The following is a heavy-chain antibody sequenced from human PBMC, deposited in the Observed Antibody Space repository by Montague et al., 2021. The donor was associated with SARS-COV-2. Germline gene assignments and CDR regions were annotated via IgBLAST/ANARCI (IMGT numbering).Heavy chain of an antibody. CDR3: VRDHPYGGPRGAYDI. CDR2: IYDGGAV. Sequence: SETLSLTCTVSGGSITGYYWSWLRRSPGKGLEWIAYIYDGGAVNYNPSLGSRVTISTDTSKTQLSLKVNSVTAADTAVYYCVRDHPYGGPRGAYDIWGQGTVVTV. J-gene: IGHJ3*02. D-gene: IGHD4-23*01. CDR1: GGSITGYY. V-gene: IGHV4-59*01.